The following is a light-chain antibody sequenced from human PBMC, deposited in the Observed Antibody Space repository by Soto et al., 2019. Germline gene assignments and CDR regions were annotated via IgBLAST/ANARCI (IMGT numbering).Light chain of an antibody. V-gene: IGKV3-15*01. CDR2: GAF. CDR1: QSVTTN. Sequence: ETVLTQSPATLSVSPGERATFSCKASQSVTTNLAWYQQKPGQVPRLLIYGAFTRATGIPARFSGSGSGTEFTLSISSLQSEDFAIYHCQQYHSWPLTFAQGTKLEIK. J-gene: IGKJ2*01. CDR3: QQYHSWPLT.